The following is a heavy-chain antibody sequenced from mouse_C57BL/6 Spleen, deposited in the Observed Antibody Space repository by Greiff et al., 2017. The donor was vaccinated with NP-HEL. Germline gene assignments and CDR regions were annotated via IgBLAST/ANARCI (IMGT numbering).Heavy chain of an antibody. V-gene: IGHV1-81*01. Sequence: QVQLKQSGAELARPGASVKLSCKASGYTFTSYGISWVKQRTGQGLEWIGEIYPRSGNTYYNEKFKGKATLTADKSSSTAYMELRSLTSEDSAVYFCARDDYDGEVPYAMDYWGQGTSVTVSS. CDR3: ARDDYDGEVPYAMDY. CDR2: IYPRSGNT. CDR1: GYTFTSYG. J-gene: IGHJ4*01. D-gene: IGHD2-4*01.